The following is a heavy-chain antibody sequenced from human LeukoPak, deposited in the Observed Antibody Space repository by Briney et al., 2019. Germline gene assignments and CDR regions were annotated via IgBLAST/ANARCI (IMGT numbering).Heavy chain of an antibody. CDR3: ARETLSSIAARPVDY. CDR2: INHSGSA. CDR1: GGSFSGYY. J-gene: IGHJ4*02. V-gene: IGHV4-34*01. Sequence: PSETLSLTCAVYGGSFSGYYWSWIRQPPGKGLEWIGEINHSGSANYNPSLTSRVTISVDTSKNQFSLKLSSVTAADTAVYYCARETLSSIAARPVDYWGQGTLVTVSS. D-gene: IGHD6-6*01.